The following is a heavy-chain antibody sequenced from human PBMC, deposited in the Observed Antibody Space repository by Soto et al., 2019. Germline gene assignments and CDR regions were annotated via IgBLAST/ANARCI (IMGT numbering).Heavy chain of an antibody. D-gene: IGHD3-22*01. CDR2: ISYDGSNK. CDR3: ARVYYDSSGYQNFDY. J-gene: IGHJ4*02. Sequence: GGSLRLSCAASGFAFSSYALHWVRQAPGKGLEWVAVISYDGSNKYYADSVKGRFTITRDNSKNTLYLQMNSLRAEDTAVYYCARVYYDSSGYQNFDYWGQGTLVTVSS. CDR1: GFAFSSYA. V-gene: IGHV3-30-3*01.